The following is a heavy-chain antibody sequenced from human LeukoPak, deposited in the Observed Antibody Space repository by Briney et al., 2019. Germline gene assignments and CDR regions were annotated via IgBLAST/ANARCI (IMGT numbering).Heavy chain of an antibody. V-gene: IGHV3-23*01. CDR3: AKDYIVEVIAIHDAFDI. D-gene: IGHD2-21*01. Sequence: QPGGSLRLSCAASGFTFSSYAMSWVRQAPGKGLEWVSAISGSGGSTYYADSVKGRFTISRDNSKNTLYLQMNSLRAEDTAVYYCAKDYIVEVIAIHDAFDIWGQGTMVTVSS. J-gene: IGHJ3*02. CDR1: GFTFSSYA. CDR2: ISGSGGST.